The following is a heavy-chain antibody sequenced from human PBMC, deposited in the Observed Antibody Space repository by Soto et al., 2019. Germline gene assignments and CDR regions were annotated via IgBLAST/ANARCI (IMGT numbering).Heavy chain of an antibody. J-gene: IGHJ4*02. D-gene: IGHD3-22*01. CDR1: GGTFSTYT. CDR3: GWSRSGYSPYDY. V-gene: IGHV1-69*02. CDR2: IIPILAIA. Sequence: QVQLVQSGAEVKKPGSSVKVSCKASGGTFSTYTFTWVRQAPGQGLEWMGRIIPILAIADYAQKFQGRVTITADKSTSTAYMELSSLRSEDTAVYYCGWSRSGYSPYDYWGQGTLVTVSS.